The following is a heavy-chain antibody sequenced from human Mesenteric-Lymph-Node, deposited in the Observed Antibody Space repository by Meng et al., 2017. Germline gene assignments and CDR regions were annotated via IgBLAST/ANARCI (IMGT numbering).Heavy chain of an antibody. J-gene: IGHJ6*02. CDR1: GYTFTSYD. CDR2: MNPNSGNT. Sequence: ASVKVSCKASGYTFTSYDINWVRQATGQGLEWMGWMNPNSGNTNYAQKFQGRVTMTRDTSISTAYMELSRLRSDDTAVYYCARFMAGVVIPSYYYGMDVWGQGTTVTVSS. CDR3: ARFMAGVVIPSYYYGMDV. V-gene: IGHV1-8*01. D-gene: IGHD3-3*01.